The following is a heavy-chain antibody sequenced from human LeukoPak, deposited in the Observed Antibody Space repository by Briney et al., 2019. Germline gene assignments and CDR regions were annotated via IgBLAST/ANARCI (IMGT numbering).Heavy chain of an antibody. CDR3: ARDGAGNYFDY. Sequence: PGRSLRLSCTVSGFSFSQYGIHWVRQAPGKGLEWVSVIYSGGSTYYADSVKGRFTISRDNSKNTLYLQMNSLRAEDTAVYYCARDGAGNYFDYWGQGTLVTVSS. V-gene: IGHV3-53*01. D-gene: IGHD3-16*01. J-gene: IGHJ4*02. CDR2: IYSGGST. CDR1: GFSFSQYG.